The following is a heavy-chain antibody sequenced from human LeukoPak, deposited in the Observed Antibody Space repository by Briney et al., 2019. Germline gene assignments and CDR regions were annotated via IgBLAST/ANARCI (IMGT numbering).Heavy chain of an antibody. Sequence: KTSETLSLTCTVSGGSISGYYWSWIRQPAGKGLEWIGRIYTSGSTNYNPSLKSRVTISVDTSKNQFSLKLSSVTAADTAVYYCARGSRGVVAAVHWFDPWGQGTLVTVSS. D-gene: IGHD2-15*01. J-gene: IGHJ5*02. CDR1: GGSISGYY. CDR3: ARGSRGVVAAVHWFDP. V-gene: IGHV4-4*07. CDR2: IYTSGST.